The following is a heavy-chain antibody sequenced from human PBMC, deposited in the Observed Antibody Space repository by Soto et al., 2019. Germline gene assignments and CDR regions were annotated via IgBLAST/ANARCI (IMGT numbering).Heavy chain of an antibody. Sequence: ASVKVSCKTSGYTFNTYYISWLPQAPGQGLEWIGWISTYNGNTNYVPKFQGRITMTTDTCKSTAYMELRSLRSDDTALYFCARDTSNYFDFWGQGTPATVSS. V-gene: IGHV1-18*01. CDR2: ISTYNGNT. D-gene: IGHD2-2*01. CDR3: ARDTSNYFDF. J-gene: IGHJ4*02. CDR1: GYTFNTYY.